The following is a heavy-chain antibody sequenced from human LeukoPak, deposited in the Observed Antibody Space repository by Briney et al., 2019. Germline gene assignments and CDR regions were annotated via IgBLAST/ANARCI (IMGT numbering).Heavy chain of an antibody. D-gene: IGHD6-13*01. CDR2: ISYDGSNK. CDR1: GFTFSSYA. V-gene: IGHV3-30-3*01. J-gene: IGHJ3*02. Sequence: GGSLRLSCAASGFTFSSYAMHWVRQAPGKGLEWVAVISYDGSNKYYADSVKGRFTISRDNSKNTLYLQMNSLRAEDTAVYYCAREEAAAGTWDAFDIWGQGTMVTVSS. CDR3: AREEAAAGTWDAFDI.